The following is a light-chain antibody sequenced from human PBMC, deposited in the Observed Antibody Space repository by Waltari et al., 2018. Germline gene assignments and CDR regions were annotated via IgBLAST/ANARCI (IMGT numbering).Light chain of an antibody. CDR2: VNS. V-gene: IGLV1-40*01. CDR1: SSHIGAGYD. J-gene: IGLJ2*01. Sequence: QSVLTQPPSVSGAPGQRVTISCTGSSSHIGAGYDVHWYQQLPGTAPKLLTYVNSNRPSGVPDRFSGSKSGTSASLAITGLQAEDEADYYCQSYDSSLSGVVFGGGTKLTVL. CDR3: QSYDSSLSGVV.